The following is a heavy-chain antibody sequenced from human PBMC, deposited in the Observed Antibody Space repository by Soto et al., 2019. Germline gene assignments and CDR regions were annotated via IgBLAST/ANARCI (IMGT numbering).Heavy chain of an antibody. D-gene: IGHD3-3*01. J-gene: IGHJ4*02. CDR1: GVSFTGYY. Sequence: QVHLQQWGAGLLKPSETLSLTCAVYGVSFTGYYWSWIRQPPGKGLEWIGEINHSGSTDYNPSLKSRVTISVATDKNQFSLKLSSVTAADTAVYYCATSYYNFWSGYYLAYFDYWGQGTLVTVSS. CDR2: INHSGST. CDR3: ATSYYNFWSGYYLAYFDY. V-gene: IGHV4-34*01.